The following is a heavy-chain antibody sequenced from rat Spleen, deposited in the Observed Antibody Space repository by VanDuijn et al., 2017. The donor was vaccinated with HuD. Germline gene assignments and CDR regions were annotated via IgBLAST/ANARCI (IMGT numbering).Heavy chain of an antibody. Sequence: EVQLVESGGGLVQPGRSLKLSCVASGFTFSDYGMNWVRQAPGKGLEWVAYISDSSGTIYYADTVRGRFTISRDNAENTVYLQMNGLRSEDKATYYCVKGSDWFAYWGQGTLVTVSS. J-gene: IGHJ3*01. CDR1: GFTFSDYG. V-gene: IGHV5-34*01. CDR2: ISDSSGTI. CDR3: VKGSDWFAY.